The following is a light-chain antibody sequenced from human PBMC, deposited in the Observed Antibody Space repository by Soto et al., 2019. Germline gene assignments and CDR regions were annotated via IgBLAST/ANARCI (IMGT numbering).Light chain of an antibody. V-gene: IGKV1-5*01. J-gene: IGKJ3*01. CDR3: KHYDDYSGFT. Sequence: DIQLTQSPSTLSASVGDRVTITCRASQTISRWLAWYQQKPGKAPKLLIYDVSNLQSGVPSRFSGSGSGTEFILTVTNLQPDDLASYFCKHYDDYSGFTFGPGTKVDLK. CDR1: QTISRW. CDR2: DVS.